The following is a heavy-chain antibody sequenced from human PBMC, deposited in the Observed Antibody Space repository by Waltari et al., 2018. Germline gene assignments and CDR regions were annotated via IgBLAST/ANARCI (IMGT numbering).Heavy chain of an antibody. J-gene: IGHJ4*02. D-gene: IGHD2-15*01. Sequence: QLQESGPGLVMPSRTLSLICAVLGDSMSITHWWSWVRQPPGKGLEWIGQVHGSGKTNYNPSFASRVTVSLDTSTYHIALKVTSATAADTALYYCARDRGKGLYLDTWGRGILVTVSP. V-gene: IGHV4-4*02. CDR3: ARDRGKGLYLDT. CDR1: GDSMSITHW. CDR2: VHGSGKT.